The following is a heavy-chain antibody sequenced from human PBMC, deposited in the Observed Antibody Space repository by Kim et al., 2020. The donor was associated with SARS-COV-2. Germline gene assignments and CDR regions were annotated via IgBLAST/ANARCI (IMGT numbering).Heavy chain of an antibody. CDR3: ARDWGIVGATDDAFDI. V-gene: IGHV4-39*07. D-gene: IGHD1-26*01. Sequence: SLKSRVTISVDTSKNQFSLRLSSVTAADTAVYYCARDWGIVGATDDAFDIWGQGTMVTVSS. J-gene: IGHJ3*02.